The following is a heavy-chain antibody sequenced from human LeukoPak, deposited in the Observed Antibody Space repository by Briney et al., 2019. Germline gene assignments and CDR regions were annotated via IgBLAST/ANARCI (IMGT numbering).Heavy chain of an antibody. J-gene: IGHJ4*02. CDR1: GYTFNTYG. CDR3: LRDAQRPRLTPDY. V-gene: IGHV1-18*01. Sequence: APVKVSCKASGYTFNTYGISWVRQAPGQGLEWMGWISTYNGDTNYVQRLQGRVTLTTDTSTSTAYMELMSLRSDDTAVYYCLRDAQRPRLTPDYWGQGTLVTVSS. CDR2: ISTYNGDT. D-gene: IGHD6-25*01.